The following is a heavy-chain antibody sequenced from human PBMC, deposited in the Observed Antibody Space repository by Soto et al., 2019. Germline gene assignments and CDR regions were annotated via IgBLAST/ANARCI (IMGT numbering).Heavy chain of an antibody. CDR3: ARSGNAGSGSYYIDY. CDR1: GFTFSGYY. J-gene: IGHJ4*02. CDR2: ISSSSSYT. D-gene: IGHD3-10*01. V-gene: IGHV3-11*03. Sequence: GGSLRLYCSASGFTFSGYYMSGIRQAPGKGLEWVSYISSSSSYTNYADSVKGRFTISRDNAKNSLYLQMNSLRAEDTAVYYCARSGNAGSGSYYIDYWGQGTLVTVSS.